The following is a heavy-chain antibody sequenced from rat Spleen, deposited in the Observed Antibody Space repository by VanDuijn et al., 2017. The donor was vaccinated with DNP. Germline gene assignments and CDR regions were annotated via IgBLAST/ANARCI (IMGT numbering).Heavy chain of an antibody. CDR2: ISYDGGSV. D-gene: IGHD1-1*01. V-gene: IGHV5-20*01. Sequence: EVQLVESGGGLVQPGRSLKLSCAASGFTFSDYFMAWVRQAPTKGLEWVAYISYDGGSVYYGDAVKGRFTISRDIAKNTLYLQMNSLRSEDTATYHCAIYFHSGDNWFGYWGQGTLVTVSS. J-gene: IGHJ3*01. CDR1: GFTFSDYF. CDR3: AIYFHSGDNWFGY.